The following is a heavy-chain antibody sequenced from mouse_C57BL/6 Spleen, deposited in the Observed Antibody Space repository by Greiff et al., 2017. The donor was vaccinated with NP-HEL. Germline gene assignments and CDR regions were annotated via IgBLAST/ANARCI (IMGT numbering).Heavy chain of an antibody. CDR1: GYTFTDYY. CDR2: IYPGSGNT. Sequence: QVQLQQSGAELVRPGASVKLSCKASGYTFTDYYINWVKQRPGQGLEWIARIYPGSGNTYYNEKFKGKATLTAEKSSSTAYMQLSSLTSEDSAVYFCARRQSKPGYFDVWGTGTTVTVSS. V-gene: IGHV1-76*01. CDR3: ARRQSKPGYFDV. D-gene: IGHD1-3*01. J-gene: IGHJ1*03.